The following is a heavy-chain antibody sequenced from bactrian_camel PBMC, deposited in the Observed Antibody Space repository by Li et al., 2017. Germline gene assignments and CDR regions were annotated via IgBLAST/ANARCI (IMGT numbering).Heavy chain of an antibody. J-gene: IGHJ4*01. Sequence: VQLVESGGGSVQAGGSLKLSCAISGFTRGRYCMAWFHQAPGKEREGVAGISSDGKITYYANAVKGRFTISRDNAKNMVYLQMTSLKTEDTAVYYCATPPRGETWYAVGLHYWGQGTQVTVS. CDR2: ISSDGKIT. CDR1: GFTRGRYC. V-gene: IGHV3S6*01. D-gene: IGHD1*01. CDR3: ATPPRGETWYAVGLHY.